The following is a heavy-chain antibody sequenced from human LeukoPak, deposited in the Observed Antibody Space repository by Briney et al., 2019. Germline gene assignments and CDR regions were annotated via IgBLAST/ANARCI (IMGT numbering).Heavy chain of an antibody. V-gene: IGHV1-2*04. CDR1: GYTFTGYY. J-gene: IGHJ4*02. Sequence: ASVKVSCKASGYTFTGYYMYWVRQAPGQGLEWMGWISPNSGDTYYAQKFQGWVTMTRDTSISTAYMELSRLRSDDTAVYYCAITLTGYYDFDYWGQGTLVTVSS. CDR2: ISPNSGDT. D-gene: IGHD3-9*01. CDR3: AITLTGYYDFDY.